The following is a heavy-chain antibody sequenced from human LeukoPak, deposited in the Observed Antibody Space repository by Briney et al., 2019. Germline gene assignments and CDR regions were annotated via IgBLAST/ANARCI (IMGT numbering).Heavy chain of an antibody. V-gene: IGHV4-59*01. CDR1: GGSISSYY. CDR2: ISYSGST. CDR3: AREPGFDSSGYLNWFDP. D-gene: IGHD3-22*01. Sequence: SETLSLTCTVSGGSISSYYWSWIRQPPGKGLEWIACISYSGSTKYNPSLKSRVTISVDTSKNQLSLKLSSVTAADTAVYYCAREPGFDSSGYLNWFDPWGQGTLVTVSS. J-gene: IGHJ5*02.